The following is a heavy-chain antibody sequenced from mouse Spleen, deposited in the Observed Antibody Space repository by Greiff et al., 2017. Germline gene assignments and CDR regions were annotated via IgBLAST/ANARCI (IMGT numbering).Heavy chain of an antibody. Sequence: EVQLQQSGPGLVKPSQSLSLTCSVTGYSITSGYYWNWIRQFPGNKLEWMGYISYDGSNNYNPSLKNRISITRDTSKNQFFLKLNSVTTEDTATYYCARGEWGTPYWYFDVWGAGTTVTVSS. CDR1: GYSITSGYY. D-gene: IGHD3-3*01. J-gene: IGHJ1*01. CDR2: ISYDGSN. V-gene: IGHV3-6*01. CDR3: ARGEWGTPYWYFDV.